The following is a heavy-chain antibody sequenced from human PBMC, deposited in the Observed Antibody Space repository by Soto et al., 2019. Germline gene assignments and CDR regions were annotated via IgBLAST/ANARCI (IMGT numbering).Heavy chain of an antibody. CDR1: GGSISSYY. D-gene: IGHD6-13*01. J-gene: IGHJ4*02. V-gene: IGHV4-59*01. Sequence: ADTLSLTCTVSGGSISSYYWSWIRQPPGKGLEWIGYIYYSGSTNYNPSLKSRVTISVDTSKNQFSLKLSSVTAADTAVYYCASFTSGGYSSSWYYFHXWGQVTLVTVSX. CDR3: ASFTSGGYSSSWYYFHX. CDR2: IYYSGST.